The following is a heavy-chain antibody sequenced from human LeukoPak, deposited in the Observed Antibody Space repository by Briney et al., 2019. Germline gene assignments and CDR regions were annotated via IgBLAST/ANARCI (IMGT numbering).Heavy chain of an antibody. Sequence: PGGSLRLSCAASGFTFSSYAMSWVRQAPGKGLEWVSAISGSGGSTYYADSVKGRFTISRDNSKNTLYLQMNSLRAEDTAVYYCAKDLVTYYYDSSGYWAHAFDIWGQGTMVTVSS. D-gene: IGHD3-22*01. V-gene: IGHV3-23*01. CDR3: AKDLVTYYYDSSGYWAHAFDI. J-gene: IGHJ3*02. CDR1: GFTFSSYA. CDR2: ISGSGGST.